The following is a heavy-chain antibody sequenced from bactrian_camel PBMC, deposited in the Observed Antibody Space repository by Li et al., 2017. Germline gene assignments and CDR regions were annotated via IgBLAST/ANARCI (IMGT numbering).Heavy chain of an antibody. D-gene: IGHD1*01. V-gene: IGHV3S53*01. Sequence: HVQLVESGGGSVQAGGSLRLSCARPGYIYSMICMAWFRQAPGKEREGVATIDSDGSTSYSDSVKGRFTISRDNAKRTLYLQMNTLKPEDTAVYYCTRPFIGPDNYWGQGTQVTVS. CDR2: IDSDGST. J-gene: IGHJ4*01. CDR3: TRPFIGPDNY. CDR1: GYIYSMIC.